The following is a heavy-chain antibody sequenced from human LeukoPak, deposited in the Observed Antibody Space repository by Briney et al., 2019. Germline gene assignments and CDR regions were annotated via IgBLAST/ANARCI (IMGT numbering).Heavy chain of an antibody. CDR1: GYTFKTYG. Sequence: GASVKVSCKASGYTFKTYGISWVRQAPGQGLEWMGWINPNSGGTNYAQKFQDRVTMTRDTSISTAYMELSRLRSDDTAVYYCARDRRDFGDSWFDPWGQGTLVTVSS. D-gene: IGHD4-17*01. CDR2: INPNSGGT. CDR3: ARDRRDFGDSWFDP. J-gene: IGHJ5*02. V-gene: IGHV1-2*02.